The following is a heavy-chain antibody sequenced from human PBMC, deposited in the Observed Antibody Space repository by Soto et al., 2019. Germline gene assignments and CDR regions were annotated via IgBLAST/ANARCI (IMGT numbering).Heavy chain of an antibody. CDR3: ARIPRYSFPTSADLDS. V-gene: IGHV1-69*15. CDR1: GGTFYTYT. CDR2: ITPIYPTT. Sequence: QVQLVQSGAEVRKPGSSVQVSCKASGGTFYTYTFSWVRQAPGQGLEWMGSITPIYPTTNYAEKFQGRLTVTVDGYTNTAYTEPNSLTSADTAVYYCARIPRYSFPTSADLDSLGQGTLVTVSS. J-gene: IGHJ4*02. D-gene: IGHD5-18*01.